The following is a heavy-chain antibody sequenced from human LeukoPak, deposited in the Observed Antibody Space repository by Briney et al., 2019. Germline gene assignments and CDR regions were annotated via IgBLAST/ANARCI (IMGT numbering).Heavy chain of an antibody. CDR2: IYTSGST. Sequence: PSETLSLTCSVSGGSIRNYFWSWIRQPAGKGLEWIGRIYTSGSTDYNPSLRCRVPMSADTSRNQFSLKLTSVTAADTAVYYCARHKICGTYPLDYWGQGTLVTVSS. V-gene: IGHV4-4*07. J-gene: IGHJ4*02. D-gene: IGHD1-26*01. CDR1: GGSIRNYF. CDR3: ARHKICGTYPLDY.